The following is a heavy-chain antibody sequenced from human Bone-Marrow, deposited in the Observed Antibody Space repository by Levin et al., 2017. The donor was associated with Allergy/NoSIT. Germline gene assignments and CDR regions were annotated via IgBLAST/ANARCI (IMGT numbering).Heavy chain of an antibody. V-gene: IGHV4-34*01. Sequence: SETLSLTCGLYGGSFTGYYWSWIRQTPGKGLEWIGQINHSADTKYNPSLTSRVTISVDMSKNQFSLQLTSVTAADTAVYYCAIVQGGLRWLGYGLDVWGPGTTVTVSS. CDR2: INHSADT. J-gene: IGHJ6*02. D-gene: IGHD4-23*01. CDR3: AIVQGGLRWLGYGLDV. CDR1: GGSFTGYY.